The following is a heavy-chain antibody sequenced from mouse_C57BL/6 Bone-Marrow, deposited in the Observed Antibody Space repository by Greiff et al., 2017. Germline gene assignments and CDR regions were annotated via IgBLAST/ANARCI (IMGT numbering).Heavy chain of an antibody. Sequence: QVQLKQPGAELVKPGASVKLSCKASGYTFTSYWMQWVKQRPGQGLEWIGEIDPSDSYTNYNQKFKGKATLTVDTSSSTAYMQLSSLTSEDSAVYYCATPYGTIVWGTGTTVTVSS. J-gene: IGHJ1*03. CDR1: GYTFTSYW. V-gene: IGHV1-50*01. CDR2: IDPSDSYT. D-gene: IGHD1-1*01. CDR3: ATPYGTIV.